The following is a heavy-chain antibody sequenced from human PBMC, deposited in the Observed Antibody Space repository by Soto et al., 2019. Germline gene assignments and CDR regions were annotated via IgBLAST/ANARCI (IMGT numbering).Heavy chain of an antibody. CDR3: ARRGFMGATTIDY. CDR1: GGSISSSSYY. V-gene: IGHV4-39*01. CDR2: IYYSGST. D-gene: IGHD1-26*01. Sequence: SETLSLTCTVSGGSISSSSYYWGWIRQPPGKGLEWIASIYYSGSTYYNPSLKSRVTISVDTSKNQFSLKLSSVTAADTAVYYCARRGFMGATTIDYWGEGTLVTVSS. J-gene: IGHJ4*02.